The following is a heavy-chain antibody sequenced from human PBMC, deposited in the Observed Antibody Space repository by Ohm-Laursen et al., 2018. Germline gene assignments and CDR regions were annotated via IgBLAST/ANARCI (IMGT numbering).Heavy chain of an antibody. CDR2: ISAYNGNT. CDR1: GGTFSSYA. CDR3: ARDQTIFGVVIPSYYYYYGMDV. J-gene: IGHJ6*02. Sequence: GSSVKVSCRTSGGTFSSYAISWVRQAPGQGLEWMGWISAYNGNTNYAQKLQGRVTMTTDTSTSTAYMELRSLRSDDTAVYYCARDQTIFGVVIPSYYYYYGMDVWGQGTTVTVSS. V-gene: IGHV1-18*01. D-gene: IGHD3-3*01.